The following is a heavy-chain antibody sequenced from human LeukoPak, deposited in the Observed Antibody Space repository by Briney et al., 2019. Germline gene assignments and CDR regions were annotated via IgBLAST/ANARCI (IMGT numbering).Heavy chain of an antibody. CDR3: ARRSVAGEFDY. V-gene: IGHV5-51*01. Sequence: GESLQISCKGSGYSFTSYCIAWVRQMPGKGLEWMGIIYPGDSDTRYNPSFQGQVTISADKSISIAYLQWSSLKASDTAMYYCARRSVAGEFDYWGQGTLVTVSS. J-gene: IGHJ4*02. D-gene: IGHD6-19*01. CDR2: IYPGDSDT. CDR1: GYSFTSYC.